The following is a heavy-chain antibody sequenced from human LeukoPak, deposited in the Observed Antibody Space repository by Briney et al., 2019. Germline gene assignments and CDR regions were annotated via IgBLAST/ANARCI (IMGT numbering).Heavy chain of an antibody. V-gene: IGHV4-34*01. CDR2: INHSGST. CDR3: ARGSDSSGWYVGWYFDY. D-gene: IGHD6-19*01. J-gene: IGHJ4*02. CDR1: GGSFSGYY. Sequence: PSETLSLTCAVYGGSFSGYYWSWIRQPPGKGLEWIGEINHSGSTNYNPSLKSRVTISVDTSKNQFSLKLSSVTAADTAVYYCARGSDSSGWYVGWYFDYWGQGTLVTVSS.